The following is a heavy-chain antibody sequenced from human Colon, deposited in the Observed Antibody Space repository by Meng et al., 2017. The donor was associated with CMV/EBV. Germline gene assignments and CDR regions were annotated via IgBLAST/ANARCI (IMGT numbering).Heavy chain of an antibody. Sequence: GGSLRLSCAASGFTFSSYGMHWVRQAPGKGLEWVAFIRYDGSNKYYADSVKGRFTISRDNSKNTLYLQMNSMRAEDTAVYYCAKDQSRVYSSSCNYFEYWGQGTLVTVSS. CDR3: AKDQSRVYSSSCNYFEY. CDR1: GFTFSSYG. CDR2: IRYDGSNK. D-gene: IGHD6-6*01. J-gene: IGHJ4*02. V-gene: IGHV3-30*02.